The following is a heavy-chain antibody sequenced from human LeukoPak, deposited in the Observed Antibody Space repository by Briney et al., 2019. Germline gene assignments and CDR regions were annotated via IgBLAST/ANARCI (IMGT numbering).Heavy chain of an antibody. D-gene: IGHD6-13*01. CDR2: THYSGST. V-gene: IGHV4-59*12. J-gene: IGHJ4*02. CDR1: SGTSTSIN. CDR3: ARGAAGTVPFDY. Sequence: SETLSLNCSGYSGTSTSINWICLRQPPGKGLEWIGYTHYSGSTDYNPSLKTRVTISVDTSKNQFSLKLSSVTAEITAVYYCARGAAGTVPFDYWGEGTLVTVSS.